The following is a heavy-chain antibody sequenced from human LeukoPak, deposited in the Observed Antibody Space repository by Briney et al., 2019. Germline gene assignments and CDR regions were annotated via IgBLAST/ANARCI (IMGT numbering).Heavy chain of an antibody. CDR3: ARDCIGCHGFDY. V-gene: IGHV1-18*01. Sequence: ASVKVSCKASGGTFSSYAISWVRQAPGQGLEWMGWVSAYADNTNYVQKVQGRVTMTTDTSTNTAYMELRSLRSDDTAVYYCARDCIGCHGFDYWGQGTLVTVSS. J-gene: IGHJ4*02. CDR2: VSAYADNT. CDR1: GGTFSSYA. D-gene: IGHD2-15*01.